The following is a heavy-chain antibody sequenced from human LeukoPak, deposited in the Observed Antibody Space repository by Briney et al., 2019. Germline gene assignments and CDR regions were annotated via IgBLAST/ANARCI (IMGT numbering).Heavy chain of an antibody. V-gene: IGHV1-69*13. CDR1: GGTFSSYA. CDR3: ARDGYKYSSSWIGGYYYYYYGMDV. D-gene: IGHD6-13*01. J-gene: IGHJ6*02. CDR2: IIPIFGTA. Sequence: SVKVSCTASGGTFSSYAISWVRQAPGQGLEWMGGIIPIFGTANYAQKFQGRVTITADESTSTAYMELSSLRSEDTAVYYCARDGYKYSSSWIGGYYYYYYGMDVWGQGTTVTVSS.